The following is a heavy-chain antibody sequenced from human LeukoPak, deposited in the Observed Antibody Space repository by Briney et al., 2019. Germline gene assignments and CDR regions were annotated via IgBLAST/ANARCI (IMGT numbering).Heavy chain of an antibody. Sequence: GGSLTLSCAASGCSFNSHWRHWVRQAPGQGLMWVSRINREGTSTKYADSVKGRFTISRDNAKNAHYLQMDSLRAEDTAVYYCARATYQSDGRGYYSFDFFDYRGQGALVTVSS. CDR3: ARATYQSDGRGYYSFDFFDY. V-gene: IGHV3-74*03. CDR2: INREGTST. D-gene: IGHD3-22*01. CDR1: GCSFNSHW. J-gene: IGHJ4*02.